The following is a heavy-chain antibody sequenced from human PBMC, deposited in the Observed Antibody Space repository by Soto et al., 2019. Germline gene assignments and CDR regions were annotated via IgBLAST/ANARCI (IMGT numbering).Heavy chain of an antibody. V-gene: IGHV4-34*01. J-gene: IGHJ4*02. D-gene: IGHD2-2*01. CDR3: ARGERIVVVPAAMKAYFDY. CDR2: INHSGST. CDR1: GGSFSGYY. Sequence: SETLSLTCAVYGGSFSGYYWSWIRQPPGKGLEWIGEINHSGSTNYNPSLKSRVTISVDTSKNQFSLKLSSVTAADTAVYYCARGERIVVVPAAMKAYFDYWGQGTLVTVSS.